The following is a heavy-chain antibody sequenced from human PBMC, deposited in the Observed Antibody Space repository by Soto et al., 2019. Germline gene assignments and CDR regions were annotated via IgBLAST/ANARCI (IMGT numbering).Heavy chain of an antibody. D-gene: IGHD3-22*01. V-gene: IGHV4-30-4*01. CDR2: IYYSGST. J-gene: IGHJ3*02. CDR3: AREGTNDGSGYYGRAFDI. CDR1: GGSISSGDYY. Sequence: QVQLQESGPGLVKSSQTLSLTCTVSGGSISSGDYYWSWIRQPPGKGLEWIGYIYYSGSTYYNPSLMSRLTTSIATSKNQFSLKLSSVTAADTAVYYCAREGTNDGSGYYGRAFDIWGQGTMLTVSS.